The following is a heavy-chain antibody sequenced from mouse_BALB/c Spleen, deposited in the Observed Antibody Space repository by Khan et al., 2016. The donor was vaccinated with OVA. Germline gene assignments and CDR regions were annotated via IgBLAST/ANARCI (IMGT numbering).Heavy chain of an antibody. CDR2: TNPTNGRT. D-gene: IGHD1-1*01. V-gene: IGHV1S81*02. CDR1: GYTFTSYW. Sequence: QVQLQQSGAELVKAGASVKMSCKASGYTFTSYWMHWVKQRLGQGLEWFAETNPTNGRTYYNETFKRKATLTVDKSSSKAYMLLSGPTFEDSAVYYCARIKKIVATYFDYWGQGTTLTVSS. CDR3: ARIKKIVATYFDY. J-gene: IGHJ2*01.